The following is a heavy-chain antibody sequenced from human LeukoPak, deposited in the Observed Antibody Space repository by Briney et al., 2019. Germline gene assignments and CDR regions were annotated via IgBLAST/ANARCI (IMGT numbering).Heavy chain of an antibody. D-gene: IGHD2/OR15-2a*01. J-gene: IGHJ4*02. CDR3: AREFAIRNRRFYYFDY. CDR2: INHSGST. V-gene: IGHV4-34*01. CDR1: GGSFSGYY. Sequence: SETLSLTCAVYGGSFSGYYRSWIRQPPGKGLEWIGEINHSGSTNYNPSLKSRVTISVDTPKNQFSLKLSSVTAADTAVYYCAREFAIRNRRFYYFDYWGQGTLVTVSS.